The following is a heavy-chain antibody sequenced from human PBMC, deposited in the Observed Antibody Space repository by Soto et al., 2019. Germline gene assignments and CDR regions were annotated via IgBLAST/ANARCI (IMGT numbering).Heavy chain of an antibody. CDR2: IIPIFGTA. D-gene: IGHD3-22*01. V-gene: IGHV1-69*13. J-gene: IGHJ4*02. CDR3: ARSGYYDSSGYTWFDY. CDR1: GGTFSSYA. Sequence: SVKVSCKASGGTFSSYAIGWVRQAQGQGLEWMGGIIPIFGTANYAQKFQGRVTITADESTSTAYMELSSLRSEDTAVYYCARSGYYDSSGYTWFDYWGQGTLVTVS.